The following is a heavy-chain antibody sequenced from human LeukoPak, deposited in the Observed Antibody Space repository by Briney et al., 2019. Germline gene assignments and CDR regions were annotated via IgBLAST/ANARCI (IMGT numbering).Heavy chain of an antibody. Sequence: SETLSLTCTVSGGSISSSSYYWGWIRQPPGKGLEWIGSIYYSGSTYYNPSLKSRVTISVDTSKNQFSLKLSSVTAADTAVYYCARGVVVVAAGFSEFDYWGQGTLVTVSS. D-gene: IGHD2-15*01. CDR1: GGSISSSSYY. J-gene: IGHJ4*02. CDR3: ARGVVVVAAGFSEFDY. CDR2: IYYSGST. V-gene: IGHV4-39*07.